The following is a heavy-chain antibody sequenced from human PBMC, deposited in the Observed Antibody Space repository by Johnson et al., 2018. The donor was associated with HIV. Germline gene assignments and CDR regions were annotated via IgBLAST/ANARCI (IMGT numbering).Heavy chain of an antibody. CDR1: GFTFTDYY. CDR3: PRPVWGASDI. V-gene: IGHV3-11*01. CDR2: ISSSGSTI. Sequence: QVQLVESGGGLVKPGGSLRLSCAASGFTFTDYYMNWMRQAPGKGLEWVSHISSSGSTIYYADSVKGRFTISRDNAKKSLYLQMNSLRDEDTAVYYCPRPVWGASDIWGQGTMVTVSS. J-gene: IGHJ3*02. D-gene: IGHD7-27*01.